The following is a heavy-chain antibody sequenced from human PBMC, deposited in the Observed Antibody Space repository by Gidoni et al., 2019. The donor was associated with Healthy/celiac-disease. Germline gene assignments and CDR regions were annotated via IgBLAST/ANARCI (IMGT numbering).Heavy chain of an antibody. D-gene: IGHD2-8*01. Sequence: QVQLVQSGAEVKKPGASVKVSCKASGSTFTSYDINWVRQATGQGLEWMGWMNPNSGNTGYAQKFQGRVTMTRNTSISTAYMELSSLRSEDTAVYYCARGNRLPLMVYAIQGYYYYYYMDVWGKGTTVTVSS. V-gene: IGHV1-8*01. CDR2: MNPNSGNT. CDR1: GSTFTSYD. CDR3: ARGNRLPLMVYAIQGYYYYYYMDV. J-gene: IGHJ6*03.